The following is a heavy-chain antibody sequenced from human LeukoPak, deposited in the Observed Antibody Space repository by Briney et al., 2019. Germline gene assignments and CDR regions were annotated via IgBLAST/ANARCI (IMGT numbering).Heavy chain of an antibody. J-gene: IGHJ4*02. D-gene: IGHD6-19*01. Sequence: PGGSLRLSCAASGFTFSSYAMSWVRQAPGKGLEWVSTVSGGGVTTYYADSAKGRFTISRDNSKNTLYPQMNSLTAEDTAVYYCPKQSYASGWNPFDYWGQGILVTVSS. CDR1: GFTFSSYA. V-gene: IGHV3-23*01. CDR2: VSGGGVTT. CDR3: PKQSYASGWNPFDY.